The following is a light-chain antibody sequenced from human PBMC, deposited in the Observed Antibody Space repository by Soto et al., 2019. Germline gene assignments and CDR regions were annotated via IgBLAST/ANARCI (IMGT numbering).Light chain of an antibody. V-gene: IGKV3-11*01. Sequence: EIVLTQSPATLSLSPGERATLSCRASQSVSSYLAWYQQKPGQAPRLLIYDASNRATGIRARFSGSGSGTDFTLTISSLEPEDFAVYYCQQRSNWPRFTFGPGTKVDIK. CDR3: QQRSNWPRFT. J-gene: IGKJ3*01. CDR1: QSVSSY. CDR2: DAS.